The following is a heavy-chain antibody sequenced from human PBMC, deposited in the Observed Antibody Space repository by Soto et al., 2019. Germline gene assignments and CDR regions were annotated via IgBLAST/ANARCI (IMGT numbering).Heavy chain of an antibody. CDR1: GFTFSNAW. CDR3: TTDSHYYDSSGYYSHFDY. Sequence: GGSLRLSCAASGFTFSNAWMSWVRQAPGKGLEWVGRIKSKTDGGTTDYAAPVKGGFTISRDDSKNTLYLQMNSLKTEDTAVYYCTTDSHYYDSSGYYSHFDYWGQGTLVTV. J-gene: IGHJ4*02. CDR2: IKSKTDGGTT. D-gene: IGHD3-22*01. V-gene: IGHV3-15*01.